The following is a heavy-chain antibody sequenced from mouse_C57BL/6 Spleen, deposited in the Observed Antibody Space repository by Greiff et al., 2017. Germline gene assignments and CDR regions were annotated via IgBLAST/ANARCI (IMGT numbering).Heavy chain of an antibody. CDR1: GYAFSSYW. CDR3: ARGGPTDWYFDV. J-gene: IGHJ1*03. V-gene: IGHV1-80*01. CDR2: IYPGDGDT. Sequence: QVQLQQSGAELVKPGASVKISCKASGYAFSSYWMNWVKQRPGKGLEWIGQIYPGDGDTNYNGKFKGKATLTADKSSSTAYMQLSSLTSEDSAVYFCARGGPTDWYFDVWGTGTTVTVSS.